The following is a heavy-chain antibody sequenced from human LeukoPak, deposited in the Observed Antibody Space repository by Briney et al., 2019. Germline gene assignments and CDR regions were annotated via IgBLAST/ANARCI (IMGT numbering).Heavy chain of an antibody. J-gene: IGHJ3*01. D-gene: IGHD5-12*01. Sequence: PGGSLRLSCAASGFTFSTYAMHWVRQTPGKGLEGGAVVSFDGTSKYYADSVKGRLTISRDNSKNTLYLQLNNVRTEDTAVYSCARGGAWLRLDAFDLWGQGTVVTVSS. CDR3: ARGGAWLRLDAFDL. CDR1: GFTFSTYA. CDR2: VSFDGTSK. V-gene: IGHV3-30-3*01.